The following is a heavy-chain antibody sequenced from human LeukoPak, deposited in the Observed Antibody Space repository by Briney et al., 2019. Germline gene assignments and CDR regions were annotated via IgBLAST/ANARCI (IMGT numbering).Heavy chain of an antibody. CDR2: IYYSGST. Sequence: SETLSLTCTVSGGSISSSSYYWGWIRQPPGKGLEWIGTIYYSGSTYYNPSLKSRVTISVDTSKNQFSLKLSSVTAADTAVYYCASPGRQQRAFDYWGRGTLVTVSS. V-gene: IGHV4-39*01. J-gene: IGHJ4*02. CDR1: GGSISSSSYY. CDR3: ASPGRQQRAFDY. D-gene: IGHD6-13*01.